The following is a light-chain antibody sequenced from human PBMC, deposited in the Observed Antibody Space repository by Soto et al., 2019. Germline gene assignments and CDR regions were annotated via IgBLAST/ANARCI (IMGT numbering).Light chain of an antibody. Sequence: ALQMNQSPSSLSASVGDRVTITCRASQDIRTELGWYQQKPGKAPKLLIYGATTLQSGVPSRFSGSGSCTDFTLTSSGLQPEDFATYYCLQDYNYPRTFGQGTNVEVK. CDR1: QDIRTE. CDR3: LQDYNYPRT. J-gene: IGKJ1*01. V-gene: IGKV1-6*01. CDR2: GAT.